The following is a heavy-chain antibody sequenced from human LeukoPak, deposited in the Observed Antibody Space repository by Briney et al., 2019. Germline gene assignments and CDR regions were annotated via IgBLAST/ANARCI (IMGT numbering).Heavy chain of an antibody. D-gene: IGHD5/OR15-5a*01. Sequence: PGGSLRLSCAASGFTSTSYAMSWVRQAPGKGLEWVSAMSGSGDSTNYADSVKGRFTISRDNSKNTVYLQMNSLRADDTAVYYCTKDLRGWSNSWGQGTLVTVSS. CDR2: MSGSGDST. J-gene: IGHJ5*01. CDR3: TKDLRGWSNS. CDR1: GFTSTSYA. V-gene: IGHV3-23*01.